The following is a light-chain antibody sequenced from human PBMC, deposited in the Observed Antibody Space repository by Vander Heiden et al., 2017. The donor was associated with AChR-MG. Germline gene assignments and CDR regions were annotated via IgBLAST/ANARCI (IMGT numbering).Light chain of an antibody. CDR1: SSHIGAGYD. CDR2: GNS. CDR3: QSYDSSLSGDVV. Sequence: QSVLTQPPSVSGAPGQRVTIPCTGSSSHIGAGYDVHWYQQRPGTAPKLLIYGNSNRPSGVPDRFSGSKSGTSASLAITGLQAGDEADYYCQSYDSSLSGDVVFGGGTKLTVL. J-gene: IGLJ2*01. V-gene: IGLV1-40*01.